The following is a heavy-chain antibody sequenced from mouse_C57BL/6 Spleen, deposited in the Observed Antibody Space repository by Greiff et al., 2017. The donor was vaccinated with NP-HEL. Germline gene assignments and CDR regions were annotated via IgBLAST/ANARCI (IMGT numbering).Heavy chain of an antibody. D-gene: IGHD2-1*01. V-gene: IGHV1-50*01. Sequence: QVQLQQPGAELVKPGASVKLSCKASGYTFTSYWMQWVKQRPGQGLEWIGEIDPSDSYTNYNQKFKGKATLTVDTSSSTAYMQLSSLTSEDSAVYYCARRWGYGNYGDYWGQGTTLTVSS. CDR2: IDPSDSYT. CDR1: GYTFTSYW. J-gene: IGHJ2*01. CDR3: ARRWGYGNYGDY.